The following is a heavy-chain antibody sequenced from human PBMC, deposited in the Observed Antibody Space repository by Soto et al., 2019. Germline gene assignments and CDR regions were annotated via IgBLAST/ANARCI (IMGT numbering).Heavy chain of an antibody. CDR2: IKSKADGETI. CDR3: GDLDGSYFGIDV. V-gene: IGHV3-15*01. CDR1: KDTAW. D-gene: IGHD3-10*01. J-gene: IGHJ6*02. Sequence: EVQLVASGGGLVKPGGSLRLSCGASKDTAWMSWVRQAPGKGLEWVGRIKSKADGETIDYAAPVQGRFTISRDDSKDMVYLEMNSLKIEDTAVYSCGDLDGSYFGIDVWGQGTTVTVSS.